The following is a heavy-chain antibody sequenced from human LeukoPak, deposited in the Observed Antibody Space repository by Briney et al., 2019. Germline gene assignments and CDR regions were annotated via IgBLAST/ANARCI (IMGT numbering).Heavy chain of an antibody. V-gene: IGHV4-34*01. D-gene: IGHD4-17*01. CDR2: INHSGST. CDR3: ARPREVTRDYGDYGDAFDI. CDR1: GGSFSGYY. J-gene: IGHJ3*02. Sequence: PSETLSLTCAVYGGSFSGYYWSWIRQPPGKGLEWIGEINHSGSTNYNPSLKSRVTISVDTSKNQFSLKLSSVTAADTAVYYCARPREVTRDYGDYGDAFDIWGQGTMVTVSS.